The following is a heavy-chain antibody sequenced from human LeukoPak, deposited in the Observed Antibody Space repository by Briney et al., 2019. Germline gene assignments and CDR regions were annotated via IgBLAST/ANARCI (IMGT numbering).Heavy chain of an antibody. J-gene: IGHJ6*03. D-gene: IGHD6-19*01. CDR1: GYTFTSYG. CDR3: ARAPDSSGWSSYYMDV. CDR2: ISAYNGNT. V-gene: IGHV1-18*01. Sequence: ASVKVSCKASGYTFTSYGISWVRQAPGQGLEWMGWISAYNGNTNYAQKLQGRVTMTTDTSTSTAYMELRSLRSDDTAVYYRARAPDSSGWSSYYMDVWGKGTTVTVSS.